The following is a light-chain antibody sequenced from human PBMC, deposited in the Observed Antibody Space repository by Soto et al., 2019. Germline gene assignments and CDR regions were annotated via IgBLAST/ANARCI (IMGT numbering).Light chain of an antibody. Sequence: DIQMTQSPSSLSASVGDRVSITCRASQSIDNYLNWYQQKPRKAPNLLIYAASTLLSGVPSRFSGGGSGTHFTLPISSLQPEDFATYYCQQSYSSPETFGQGTKVEIK. J-gene: IGKJ1*01. CDR1: QSIDNY. V-gene: IGKV1-39*01. CDR2: AAS. CDR3: QQSYSSPET.